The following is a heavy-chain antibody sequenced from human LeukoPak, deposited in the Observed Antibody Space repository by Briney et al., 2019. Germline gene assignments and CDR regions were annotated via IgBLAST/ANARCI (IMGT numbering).Heavy chain of an antibody. D-gene: IGHD1-26*01. CDR1: GDSVTTGLHY. J-gene: IGHJ6*03. CDR2: THYSGSN. V-gene: IGHV4-31*03. Sequence: PSETLSLTCNVSGDSVTTGLHYYSWIRQHPGEGLEWIGCTHYSGSNHYKSSLRSRLIISLDTSKNQVSLKLTSVTAADTAVYYCARGRRGKYSPYFYYHMDVWGTGTPVTVSS. CDR3: ARGRRGKYSPYFYYHMDV.